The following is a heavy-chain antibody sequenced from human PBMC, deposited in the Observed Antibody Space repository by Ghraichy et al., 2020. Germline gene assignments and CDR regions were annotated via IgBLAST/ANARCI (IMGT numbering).Heavy chain of an antibody. V-gene: IGHV3-23*01. Sequence: GGYLRLSCAVSGFTFSGFAMSWVRQAPGKGLEWVSSMSGSDGSTSYADSVKGRFTISRDKSKNTVYLQMHSLRADDTALYYCAKDYSYDSSGSFNFLDSNAFDIWGRGTMVAVSS. J-gene: IGHJ3*02. CDR1: GFTFSGFA. CDR3: AKDYSYDSSGSFNFLDSNAFDI. D-gene: IGHD3-22*01. CDR2: MSGSDGST.